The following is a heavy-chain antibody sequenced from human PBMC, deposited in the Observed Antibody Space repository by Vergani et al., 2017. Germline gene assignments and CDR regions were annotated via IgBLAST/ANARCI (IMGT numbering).Heavy chain of an antibody. CDR3: ARGGMATTRSHSGPIDY. D-gene: IGHD5-24*01. CDR1: GGTFSSYA. CDR2: IIPIFGTA. J-gene: IGHJ4*02. Sequence: QVQLVHSGAEVKKPGSSVKFSCKASGGTFSSYAISWVRQAPGQGLEWMGGIIPIFGTANSAQKFQGRVTITADKSTSTAYMELSSLRSEDTAVYYCARGGMATTRSHSGPIDYWGQGTLVTVSS. V-gene: IGHV1-69*06.